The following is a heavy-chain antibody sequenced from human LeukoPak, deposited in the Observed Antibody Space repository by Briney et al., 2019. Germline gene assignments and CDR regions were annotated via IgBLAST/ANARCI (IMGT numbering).Heavy chain of an antibody. V-gene: IGHV3-30-3*01. J-gene: IGHJ3*02. CDR3: AREVGYSYAFDI. D-gene: IGHD5-18*01. CDR1: GFTFSSYA. Sequence: GGSLRLSCAASGFTFSSYAMHWVRQAPGKGLEWVAVISYDGSNKYYADSVEGRFTISRDNSKNTLYLQMNSLRAEDTAVYYCAREVGYSYAFDIWGQGTMVTVSS. CDR2: ISYDGSNK.